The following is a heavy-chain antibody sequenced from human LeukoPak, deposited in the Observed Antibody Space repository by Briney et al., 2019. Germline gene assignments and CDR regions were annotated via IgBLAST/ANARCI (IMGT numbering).Heavy chain of an antibody. CDR1: GFTFSSHH. J-gene: IGHJ4*02. V-gene: IGHV3-7*01. CDR3: ARMSSNFDY. Sequence: GGSLRLSCVASGFTFSSHHMNWVRQTPGKGLESVATIKPDGSEKYYVDSVKGRLTISRDNAKSSLYLQMNSLRAEDTGVDFFARMSSNFDYWGQGTLVTVSS. D-gene: IGHD2-2*01. CDR2: IKPDGSEK.